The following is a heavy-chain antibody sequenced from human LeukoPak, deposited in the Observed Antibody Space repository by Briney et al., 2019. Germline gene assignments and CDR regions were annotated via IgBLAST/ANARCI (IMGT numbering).Heavy chain of an antibody. CDR2: IYPGDSDT. CDR3: ARGNGYNLGSIDY. V-gene: IGHV5-51*01. CDR1: GYSFSTYW. D-gene: IGHD5-24*01. J-gene: IGHJ4*02. Sequence: GESLKISCKGSGYSFSTYWIGWVRQMPGKGLEWMGIIYPGDSDTRYSPSFRGQVTISADKSISTAYSQWSSLKASDTAMYYCARGNGYNLGSIDYWGQGTLVTVSS.